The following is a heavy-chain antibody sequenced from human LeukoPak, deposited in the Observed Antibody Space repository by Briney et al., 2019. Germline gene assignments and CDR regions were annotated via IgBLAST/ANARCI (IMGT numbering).Heavy chain of an antibody. D-gene: IGHD4-17*01. Sequence: PSETLSLTCTVSGGSISSSSYYWGWIRQPPGKGLEWIGSIYYSGSTNYNPSLKSRVTISVDKSKNQFSLKLSSVTAADTAVYYCARVYGDYEASDYWGQGTLVTVSS. CDR2: IYYSGST. CDR3: ARVYGDYEASDY. CDR1: GGSISSSSYY. V-gene: IGHV4-39*07. J-gene: IGHJ4*02.